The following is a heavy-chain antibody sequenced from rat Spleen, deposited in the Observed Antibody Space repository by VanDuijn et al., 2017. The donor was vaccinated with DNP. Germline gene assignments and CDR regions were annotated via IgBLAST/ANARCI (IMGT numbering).Heavy chain of an antibody. CDR3: TRGGTYYFDF. J-gene: IGHJ1*01. V-gene: IGHV5S13*01. D-gene: IGHD1-9*01. CDR1: GFTFSYYW. CDR2: ISTGGGNT. Sequence: EVQLVESGGDLVQPGRSLKLSCVASGFTFSYYWMAWVRQVPGKGLEWIASISTGGGNTYYRDSVKGRFTISRDNAKNTQYLQMDSLRSEDTATYYCTRGGTYYFDFWGPGTMVTVSS.